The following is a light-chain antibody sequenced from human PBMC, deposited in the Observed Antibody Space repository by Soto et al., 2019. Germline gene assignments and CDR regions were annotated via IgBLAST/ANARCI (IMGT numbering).Light chain of an antibody. Sequence: EIVLTQSPATLSLSPGERATLSCRASQSVSSYLAWYQQKPGQTPSLLIYDASNRATGIPARFSGSGFGTDFTLTISCLEPEEFAVYYCQQRSSWRRTFGQGTKLAIK. J-gene: IGKJ2*01. CDR1: QSVSSY. V-gene: IGKV3-11*01. CDR3: QQRSSWRRT. CDR2: DAS.